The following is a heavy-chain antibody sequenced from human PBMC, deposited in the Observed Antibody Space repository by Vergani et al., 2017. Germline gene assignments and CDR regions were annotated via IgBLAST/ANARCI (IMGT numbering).Heavy chain of an antibody. Sequence: EVQLLESGGGLVQPGRSLRLSCAASGVTFSSYAMSWVRQAPGKGLEWVSAISGSGGSTYYADSVKGRFTISRDNSKNTLYLQMNSLRAEDTAVYYCAKELSHSYGGNSGNYWGQGTLVTVSS. CDR3: AKELSHSYGGNSGNY. D-gene: IGHD4-23*01. CDR2: ISGSGGST. CDR1: GVTFSSYA. V-gene: IGHV3-23*01. J-gene: IGHJ4*02.